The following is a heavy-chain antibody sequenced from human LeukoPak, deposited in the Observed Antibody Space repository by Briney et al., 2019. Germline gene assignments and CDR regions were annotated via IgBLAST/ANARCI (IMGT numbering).Heavy chain of an antibody. CDR3: ARDIEKYSGSS. CDR2: IYSGGST. D-gene: IGHD1-26*01. V-gene: IGHV3-53*01. J-gene: IGHJ4*02. CDR1: GFTVSSNY. Sequence: GGSLRLSCAASGFTVSSNYMSWVRQAPGKGLEWVSVIYSGGSTYYADSVKGRFTISRDYSKNTLYLQMNSLRAEDTAVYYCARDIEKYSGSSWGQGTLVTVSS.